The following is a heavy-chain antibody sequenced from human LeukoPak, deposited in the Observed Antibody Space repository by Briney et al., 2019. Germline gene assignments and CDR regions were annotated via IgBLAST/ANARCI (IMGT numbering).Heavy chain of an antibody. D-gene: IGHD6-13*01. Sequence: GASVKVSCTASGGTFSSYAISWVRQATGQGLEWMGGIIPIFGTANYAQKFQGRVTITADESTSTAYMELSSLRSEDTAVYYCARRLIAAAATPFDYWGQGTLVTVSS. CDR2: IIPIFGTA. V-gene: IGHV1-69*13. CDR1: GGTFSSYA. CDR3: ARRLIAAAATPFDY. J-gene: IGHJ4*02.